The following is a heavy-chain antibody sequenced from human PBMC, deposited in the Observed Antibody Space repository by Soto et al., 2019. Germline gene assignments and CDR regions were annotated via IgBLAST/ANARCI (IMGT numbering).Heavy chain of an antibody. V-gene: IGHV1-18*04. CDR3: ARDLSGYYDSSGYPPPVEGY. Sequence: QVQLVQSGAEVKKPGASVKVSCKASGYTFTSYGISWVRQAPGQGLEWMGWISAYNGNTNYAQKLQGRVTMTTDTSTSTAYMELRSLRSDDTAVYYCARDLSGYYDSSGYPPPVEGYWGQGTLVTVSS. J-gene: IGHJ4*02. CDR2: ISAYNGNT. CDR1: GYTFTSYG. D-gene: IGHD3-22*01.